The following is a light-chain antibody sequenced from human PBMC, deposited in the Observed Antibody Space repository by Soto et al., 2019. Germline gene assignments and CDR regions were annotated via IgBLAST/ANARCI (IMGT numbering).Light chain of an antibody. Sequence: EIVLTQSPATLSLSPGERATLSCRASQSVSSYLAWYQQKPGQAPRLLIYDASTRAAGIPTGFSGSGSGTEFTLTIGSLQSEDFAIYYCQQYHNWPLTLGGGTKV. J-gene: IGKJ4*01. CDR2: DAS. V-gene: IGKV3-15*01. CDR1: QSVSSY. CDR3: QQYHNWPLT.